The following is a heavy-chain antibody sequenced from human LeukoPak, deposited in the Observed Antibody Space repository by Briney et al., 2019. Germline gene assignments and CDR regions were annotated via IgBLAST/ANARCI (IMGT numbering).Heavy chain of an antibody. V-gene: IGHV4-59*01. CDR1: GGSFSGYY. D-gene: IGHD1-26*01. Sequence: SETLSLTCAVYGGSFSGYYWSWIRQPPGKGLEWIGYIYYSGSTNYNPSLKSRVTISVDTSKNQFSLKLSSVTAADTAVHYCARYDSGSYNFDYWGQGTLVTVSS. CDR3: ARYDSGSYNFDY. CDR2: IYYSGST. J-gene: IGHJ4*02.